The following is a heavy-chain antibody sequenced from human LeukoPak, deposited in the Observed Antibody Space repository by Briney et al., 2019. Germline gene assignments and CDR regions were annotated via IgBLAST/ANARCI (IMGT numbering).Heavy chain of an antibody. CDR1: GFTFSSYA. CDR2: ISYDGSEK. Sequence: GGSLRLSCAASGFTFSSYAMDWVRQAPGKGLEWVAVISYDGSEKYYADSVKGRFTISRDNSKNTLYLQMNSLRAEDTAVYYCARVLGYSTGWYYFDHWGQGTLVTVSS. J-gene: IGHJ4*02. CDR3: ARVLGYSTGWYYFDH. D-gene: IGHD6-19*01. V-gene: IGHV3-30*04.